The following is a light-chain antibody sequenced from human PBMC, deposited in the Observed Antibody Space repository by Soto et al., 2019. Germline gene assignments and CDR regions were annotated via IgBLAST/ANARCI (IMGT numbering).Light chain of an antibody. CDR1: SSVVGGYNY. CDR3: SSYTSSSLGV. Sequence: QSALTQPASVSGSPGQSITISCTGTSSVVGGYNYVSWYQQHPGKAPKLMIYDVSNRPSGVSNRFSGSKSGNTASLTISGLQAEDEADYYCSSYTSSSLGVFGGGTKLTVL. J-gene: IGLJ3*02. CDR2: DVS. V-gene: IGLV2-14*01.